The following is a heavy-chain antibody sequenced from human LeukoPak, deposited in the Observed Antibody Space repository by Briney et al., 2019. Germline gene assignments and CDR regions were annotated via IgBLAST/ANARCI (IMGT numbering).Heavy chain of an antibody. J-gene: IGHJ4*02. D-gene: IGHD3-22*01. Sequence: ASVKVSCKTYGYTFTSHGISWVRQAPGQGLEWMGWISAFNGETHYAQNLQGRVTMTTDTSTSTAYMELRSLRSDDTAVYYCARDHGFVGYYNFDYWGQGTLVTVSS. CDR3: ARDHGFVGYYNFDY. V-gene: IGHV1-18*01. CDR2: ISAFNGET. CDR1: GYTFTSHG.